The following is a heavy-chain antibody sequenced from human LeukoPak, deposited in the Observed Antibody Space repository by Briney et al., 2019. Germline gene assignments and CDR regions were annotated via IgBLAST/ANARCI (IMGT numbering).Heavy chain of an antibody. CDR3: GTLLSNGPFDY. J-gene: IGHJ4*02. V-gene: IGHV1-2*02. CDR2: IYPNSGAT. Sequence: GASVKVSCKASGYTFTGYYMHWVQQAPGQGLEWMGWIYPNSGATEYAQKFQGRVTMTRDTSISTAYMELSGLRSDDTAVYYCGTLLSNGPFDYWGQGSLVTVSS. CDR1: GYTFTGYY.